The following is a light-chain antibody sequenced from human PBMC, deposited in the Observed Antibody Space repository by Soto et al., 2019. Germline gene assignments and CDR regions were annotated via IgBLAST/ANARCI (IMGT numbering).Light chain of an antibody. CDR1: QGLSSD. Sequence: DIQLTQSPSFLSASVGDRVTITCRASQGLSSDLAWYQQKPGKAPKLLIYAASTLQSGVPSRFSGSGSGTEFTLTISSLQPEDFATYYCQQRNSYPITFGQGTRLEMK. CDR2: AAS. J-gene: IGKJ5*01. V-gene: IGKV1-9*01. CDR3: QQRNSYPIT.